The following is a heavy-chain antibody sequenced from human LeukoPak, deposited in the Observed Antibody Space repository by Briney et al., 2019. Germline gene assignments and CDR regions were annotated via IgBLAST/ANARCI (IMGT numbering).Heavy chain of an antibody. D-gene: IGHD3-22*01. J-gene: IGHJ4*02. CDR2: INPSGGRT. V-gene: IGHV1-46*01. Sequence: ASVKVSCKASGYTFASYYMHWVRQAPGQGLEWMGAINPSGGRTSYAQKFQGRVTMTRDTSTSTVYMELSSLRSEDAAVYYCARLRHDNSGPFDYWGKGPRVTVSS. CDR1: GYTFASYY. CDR3: ARLRHDNSGPFDY.